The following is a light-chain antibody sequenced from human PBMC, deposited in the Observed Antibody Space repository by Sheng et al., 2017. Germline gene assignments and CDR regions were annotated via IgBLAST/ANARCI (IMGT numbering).Light chain of an antibody. V-gene: IGLV1-40*01. CDR1: SSNIGADYK. CDR3: QSYDISLSGVV. Sequence: QSVLTQPPSVSGAPGQRITISCTGNSSNIGADYKVHWYQQLPGTAPKLLISTNSNRPSGVPDRFTGSKSGTSASLAITGLQAEDEADYYCQSYDISLSGVVFGGGTKLTVL. CDR2: TNS. J-gene: IGLJ2*01.